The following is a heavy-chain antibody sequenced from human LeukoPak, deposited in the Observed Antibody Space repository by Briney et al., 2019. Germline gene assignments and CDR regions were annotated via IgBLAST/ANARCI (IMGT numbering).Heavy chain of an antibody. Sequence: GGSLRLSCAASGFTFDTYNFNWVRQAPGKGLEWVATIRSYSSYIHYADSVKGRFIISRDDAKKSMYLQMNSLRAEDTAVYYCARERIAVGRGFFDYWGQGTLVTVSS. J-gene: IGHJ4*02. CDR2: IRSYSSYI. V-gene: IGHV3-21*01. CDR1: GFTFDTYN. CDR3: ARERIAVGRGFFDY. D-gene: IGHD6-19*01.